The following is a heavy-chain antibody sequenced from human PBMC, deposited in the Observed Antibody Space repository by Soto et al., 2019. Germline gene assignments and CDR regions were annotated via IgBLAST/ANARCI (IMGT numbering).Heavy chain of an antibody. CDR3: AREIDYYDSSGYYRRYYYYGMDV. CDR2: LIPIFGTA. Sequence: QVQLVQSGAEVKKPGSSVKVSCKASGGTFSSYAISWVRQAPGQGLEWMGVLIPIFGTANYAQKFQGRVTITADESTSTAYMELSSLRSEDTAVYYCAREIDYYDSSGYYRRYYYYGMDVWGQGTTVTVSS. D-gene: IGHD3-22*01. J-gene: IGHJ6*02. CDR1: GGTFSSYA. V-gene: IGHV1-69*01.